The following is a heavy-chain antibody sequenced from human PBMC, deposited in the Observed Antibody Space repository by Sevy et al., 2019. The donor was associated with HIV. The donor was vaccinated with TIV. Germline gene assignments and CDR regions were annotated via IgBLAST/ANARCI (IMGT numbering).Heavy chain of an antibody. CDR1: GFTFSNYA. J-gene: IGHJ4*02. V-gene: IGHV3-23*01. Sequence: GGSLRLSCEVSGFTFSNYAMSWVRQAPGKGLEWVSAISGGGDSTYSADSVKGRFTISRDNSKNTLYLQMNSLRAEDTAVSYCARNGDYCGGYCSAIFDDWGQGTLVTVSS. D-gene: IGHD2-21*02. CDR2: ISGGGDST. CDR3: ARNGDYCGGYCSAIFDD.